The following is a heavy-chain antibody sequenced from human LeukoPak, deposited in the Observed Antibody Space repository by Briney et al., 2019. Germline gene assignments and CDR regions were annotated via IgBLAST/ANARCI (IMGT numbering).Heavy chain of an antibody. V-gene: IGHV3-13*01. D-gene: IGHD2/OR15-2a*01. CDR2: IGTVGDT. J-gene: IGHJ4*02. CDR3: AGGPLVGTTNYYFDY. CDR1: GFTFSSYD. Sequence: GGSLRLSCAASGFTFSSYDMHWVRQATGKGLEWVSVIGTVGDTYYSDSVKGRFTISRENAKNCLYLQMNSLRVGDTAVYYCAGGPLVGTTNYYFDYWGQGTLVTVSS.